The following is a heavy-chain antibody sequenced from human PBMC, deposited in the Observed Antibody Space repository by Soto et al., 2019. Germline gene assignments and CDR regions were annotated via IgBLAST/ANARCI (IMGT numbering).Heavy chain of an antibody. CDR1: GGTFSSYA. D-gene: IGHD2-21*02. J-gene: IGHJ4*02. Sequence: GASVKVSCKASGGTFSSYAISWVRQAPGQGLEWMGGIIPIFGTANYAQKFQGRVTITADESTSTAYMELSSLRSEGTAVYYCARTPYCGGDCYYFDYWGQGTLVTVSS. V-gene: IGHV1-69*13. CDR3: ARTPYCGGDCYYFDY. CDR2: IIPIFGTA.